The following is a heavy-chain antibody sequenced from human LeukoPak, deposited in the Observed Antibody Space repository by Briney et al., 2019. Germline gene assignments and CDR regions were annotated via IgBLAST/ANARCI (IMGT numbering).Heavy chain of an antibody. CDR1: EFSFSSDL. V-gene: IGHV3-7*01. D-gene: IGHD6-6*01. CDR3: ARAGVSSSDY. CDR2: IKQDGSEK. Sequence: PGGSLRLSCAASEFSFSSDLMRWVRQAPGKGLEWVANIKQDGSEKYYVDSVKGRFTISRDNAKNSLYLQMNNLRAEDTAVYYCARAGVSSSDYWGQGTLVTVSS. J-gene: IGHJ4*02.